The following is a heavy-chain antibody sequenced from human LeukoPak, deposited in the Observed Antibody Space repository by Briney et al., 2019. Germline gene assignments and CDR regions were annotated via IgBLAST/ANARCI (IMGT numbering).Heavy chain of an antibody. V-gene: IGHV3-33*01. D-gene: IGHD5-18*01. CDR1: GFTFSSYG. J-gene: IGHJ4*02. CDR2: IWYDGSNK. CDR3: ATTLNYSYGYTDY. Sequence: GGSLRLSCAASGFTFSSYGMHWVRQAPGKGLEWVAVIWYDGSNKYYADSVKGRFTISRDNSKNTLYLQMNSLRAEDTAVYYCATTLNYSYGYTDYWGQGTLVTVSS.